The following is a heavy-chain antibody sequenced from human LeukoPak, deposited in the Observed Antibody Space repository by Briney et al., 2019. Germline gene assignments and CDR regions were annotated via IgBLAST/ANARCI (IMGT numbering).Heavy chain of an antibody. D-gene: IGHD5-12*01. CDR2: IKQDGSEK. CDR3: ANNSDYRFDY. CDR1: GFTFSRYW. J-gene: IGHJ4*02. Sequence: GGPLRLSCAASGFTFSRYWMSWVRQSPGKGLEWVANIKQDGSEKHYGDSVKGRFTVSRDNAKNSLYLQMSSLRAEDTAVYYCANNSDYRFDYWGQGTLVTVSS. V-gene: IGHV3-7*05.